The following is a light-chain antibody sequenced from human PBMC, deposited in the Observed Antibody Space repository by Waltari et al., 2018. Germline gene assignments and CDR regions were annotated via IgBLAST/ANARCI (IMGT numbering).Light chain of an antibody. CDR3: QHYDGSVVT. Sequence: VLTQSTDTVSLSPGDRGTLSCRASQSVTSIALSWFQQRPGQAPRLLIYGASNRATDIPDRFSGSGSVTDFTLTISRLEPEDFAVYYCQHYDGSVVTFGGGTKVEI. CDR1: QSVTSIA. J-gene: IGKJ4*01. V-gene: IGKV3-20*01. CDR2: GAS.